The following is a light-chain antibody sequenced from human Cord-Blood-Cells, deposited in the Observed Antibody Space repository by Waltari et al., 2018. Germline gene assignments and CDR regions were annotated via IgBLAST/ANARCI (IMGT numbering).Light chain of an antibody. CDR2: EGS. Sequence: QSVLTHPASVSGSPGQSITISCTGTSSDVGSYNLVSWYQQHPGKAPKLMIYEGSKRPSGVSNRCTGSKSGNPASLTISGLQAEDEADYYCCSYAGSSTYVFGAGTKVTGL. V-gene: IGLV2-23*01. CDR3: CSYAGSSTYV. CDR1: SSDVGSYNL. J-gene: IGLJ1*01.